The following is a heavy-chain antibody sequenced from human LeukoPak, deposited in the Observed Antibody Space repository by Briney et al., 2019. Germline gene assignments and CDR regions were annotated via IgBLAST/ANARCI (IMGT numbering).Heavy chain of an antibody. D-gene: IGHD1-7*01. Sequence: PGGSLRLSCTASGFTFGDYPMSWVRQAPGKGLEWVGLIRSKAYGGTTEYAASVKGRFTISRDDSRSIAYLQMNSLKTEDTAVYYCTERNSHDAFDIWGQGTVVTVSS. CDR1: GFTFGDYP. J-gene: IGHJ3*02. CDR2: IRSKAYGGTT. CDR3: TERNSHDAFDI. V-gene: IGHV3-49*04.